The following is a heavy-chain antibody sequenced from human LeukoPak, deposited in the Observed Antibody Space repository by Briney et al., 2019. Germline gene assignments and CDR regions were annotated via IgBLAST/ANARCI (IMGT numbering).Heavy chain of an antibody. D-gene: IGHD6-19*01. Sequence: GGSLRLSCTASGFTFGDNAMIWVRQAPGRGLEWVGFIRSKTYGETTEYAASVKGRFTISRDDSKSIAYLQMNSLKSEDTAVYYCTRGIAKTGMNCWGQGTLVTVSA. CDR1: GFTFGDNA. CDR3: TRGIAKTGMNC. V-gene: IGHV3-49*04. J-gene: IGHJ4*02. CDR2: IRSKTYGETT.